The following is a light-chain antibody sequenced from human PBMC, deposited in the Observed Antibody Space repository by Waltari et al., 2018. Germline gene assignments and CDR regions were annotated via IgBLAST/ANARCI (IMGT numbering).Light chain of an antibody. V-gene: IGLV1-47*01. Sequence: QSVLTQPLSASETSGQRVTIFCSGNNSTLVCNYVYWYQQLPGTAPKLLIYRNNQRPSGVPDRFSGSKSGTSASLAISGLRSEDEADYYCAAWDDSLSGPKVFGGGTKLTVL. CDR1: NSTLVCNY. CDR3: AAWDDSLSGPKV. J-gene: IGLJ2*01. CDR2: RNN.